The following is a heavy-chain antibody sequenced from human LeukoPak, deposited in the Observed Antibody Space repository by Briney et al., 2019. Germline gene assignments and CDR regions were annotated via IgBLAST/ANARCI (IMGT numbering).Heavy chain of an antibody. D-gene: IGHD1-26*01. CDR2: IIGSDCST. CDR3: ANQPFAGIGGRDY. V-gene: IGHV3-23*01. Sequence: GGPQTLFCAASGHIFSSYAMLCPRQSTGRGLEWVIAIIGSDCSTFYAVSVKGRFPISRDNSKNTLYLQMNSLRAQDTAVYYCANQPFAGIGGRDYWGQGTLVTVSS. CDR1: GHIFSSYA. J-gene: IGHJ4*02.